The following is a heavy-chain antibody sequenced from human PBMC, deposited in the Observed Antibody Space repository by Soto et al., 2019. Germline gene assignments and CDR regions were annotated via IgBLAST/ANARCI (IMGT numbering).Heavy chain of an antibody. D-gene: IGHD1-7*01. CDR2: VYYRGRS. J-gene: IGHJ4*02. CDR1: GGSVSNSNYY. V-gene: IGHV4-39*01. CDR3: LSQRTSVRTQAEFDS. Sequence: SGTLALTCAVSGGSVSNSNYYWVWIRQSPGKGLEWIGSVYYRGRSYATSSVKSRVTISVDTSKNQFSLNLNSVTASDTDVYLCLSQRTSVRTQAEFDSWGTGALVTVSS.